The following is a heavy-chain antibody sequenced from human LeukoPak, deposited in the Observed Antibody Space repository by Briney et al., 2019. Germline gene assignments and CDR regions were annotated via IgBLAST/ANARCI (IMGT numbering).Heavy chain of an antibody. CDR3: ARGGYCSSTSCYEGYRYYYGMDV. Sequence: GASVKVSCKASGYTFTGYDINWGRQATGQGLEWMGWMNPNSGNTGCAQKFQGRVTMTRNTSISTAYMELSSLRSEDTAVYYCARGGYCSSTSCYEGYRYYYGMDVWGQGTTVTVSS. V-gene: IGHV1-8*01. CDR1: GYTFTGYD. D-gene: IGHD2-2*01. CDR2: MNPNSGNT. J-gene: IGHJ6*02.